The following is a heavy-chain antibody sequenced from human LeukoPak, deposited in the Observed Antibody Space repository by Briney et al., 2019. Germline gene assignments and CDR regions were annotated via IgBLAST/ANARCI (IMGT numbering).Heavy chain of an antibody. CDR2: IPASGGST. CDR3: AKEQDYGGYTEY. Sequence: PGGSLRLSCVASGFTFSSNVMIWVRQAPGKGLEWVSSIPASGGSTYYADSVRGRFTISRDNSKNSLYLQMNSLRAEDTAVYYCAKEQDYGGYTEYWGQGTLVTVSS. V-gene: IGHV3-23*01. J-gene: IGHJ4*02. CDR1: GFTFSSNV. D-gene: IGHD4-17*01.